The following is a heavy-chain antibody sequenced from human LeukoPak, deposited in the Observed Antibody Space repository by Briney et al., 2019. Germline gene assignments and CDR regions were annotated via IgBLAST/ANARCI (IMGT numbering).Heavy chain of an antibody. D-gene: IGHD6-19*01. J-gene: IGHJ4*02. V-gene: IGHV4-61*02. CDR1: GGSISSGSYY. CDR3: ARAAAVAFDF. CDR2: IYTSGST. Sequence: SQTLSLTCNVSGGSISSGSYYWSWIRQPAGKGLEWIGRIYTSGSTNYNPSLKSRVTILLDTSKNQFSLKLSSVTAADTAAYYCARAAAVAFDFWGQGTLVTVSS.